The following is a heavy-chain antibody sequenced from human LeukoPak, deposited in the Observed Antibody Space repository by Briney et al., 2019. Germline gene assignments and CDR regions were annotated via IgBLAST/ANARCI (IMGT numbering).Heavy chain of an antibody. CDR3: ATSGWSLRTPFDY. V-gene: IGHV3-7*02. J-gene: IGHJ4*02. Sequence: GGSLRLSCKGSGFTFSRYWMSWVRQAPGKGLEWVANINQGGREKYDVDSVKGRFIISRDNAKNSLYLQMNSLRVEDTAVYYCATSGWSLRTPFDYWGQGTPVTVSS. CDR2: INQGGREK. CDR1: GFTFSRYW. D-gene: IGHD5/OR15-5a*01.